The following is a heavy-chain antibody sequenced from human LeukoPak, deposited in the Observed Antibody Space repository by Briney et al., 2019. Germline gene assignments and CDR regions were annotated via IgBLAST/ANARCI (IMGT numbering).Heavy chain of an antibody. D-gene: IGHD3-3*01. CDR3: ARRFLEWLLLSRGSGGWFDP. Sequence: SETLSLTCTVSGGSISSGGYYWSWIRQPPGKGLEWIGYIYHSGSTYYNPSLKSRVTISVDRSKNQFSLKLSSVTAADTAVYYCARRFLEWLLLSRGSGGWFDPWGQGTLVTVSS. CDR2: IYHSGST. CDR1: GGSISSGGYY. V-gene: IGHV4-30-2*01. J-gene: IGHJ5*02.